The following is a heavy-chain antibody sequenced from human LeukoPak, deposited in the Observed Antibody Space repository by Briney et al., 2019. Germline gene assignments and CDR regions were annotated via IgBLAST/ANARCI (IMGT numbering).Heavy chain of an antibody. CDR3: ARTPYCSGGSCYSGYFDY. Sequence: SVKVSCKASGGTFSSYAISWVRQAPGQGLEWMGGIIPISGTANYAQKFQGRVTITADKSTSTAYMELSSLRSEDTAVYYCARTPYCSGGSCYSGYFDYWGQGTLVTVSS. V-gene: IGHV1-69*06. CDR1: GGTFSSYA. D-gene: IGHD2-15*01. CDR2: IIPISGTA. J-gene: IGHJ4*02.